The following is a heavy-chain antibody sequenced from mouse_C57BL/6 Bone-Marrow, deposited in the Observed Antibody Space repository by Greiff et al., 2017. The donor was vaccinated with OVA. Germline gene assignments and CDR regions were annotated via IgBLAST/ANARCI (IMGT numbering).Heavy chain of an antibody. CDR2: ISSGSSTI. D-gene: IGHD2-4*01. V-gene: IGHV5-17*01. Sequence: EVKLVESGGGLVKPGGSLKLSCAASGFTFSDYGMHWVRQAPEKGLEWVAYISSGSSTIYYAATVKGRFTISRDNAKNTLFLQMTSMRSEDTAMYYCARDDFFFAYWGQGTLVTVSA. CDR1: GFTFSDYG. CDR3: ARDDFFFAY. J-gene: IGHJ3*01.